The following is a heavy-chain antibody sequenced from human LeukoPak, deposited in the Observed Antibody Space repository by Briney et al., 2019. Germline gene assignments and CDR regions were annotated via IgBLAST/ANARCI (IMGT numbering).Heavy chain of an antibody. D-gene: IGHD3-22*01. CDR3: AFALVLNYYDSSGNQPSYYYYYMDV. CDR1: GGTFSSYA. CDR2: IIPIFGTA. Sequence: ASVKVSCKASGGTFSSYAISWVRQAPGQGLEWMGGIIPIFGTANYAQKFQGRVTITADKSTSTAYMELSSLRSEDTAVYYCAFALVLNYYDSSGNQPSYYYYYMDVWGKETTVTVSS. J-gene: IGHJ6*03. V-gene: IGHV1-69*06.